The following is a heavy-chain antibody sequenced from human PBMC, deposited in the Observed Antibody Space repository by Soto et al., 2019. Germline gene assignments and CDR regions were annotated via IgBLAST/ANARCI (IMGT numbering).Heavy chain of an antibody. J-gene: IGHJ3*01. V-gene: IGHV4-4*02. CDR3: ARKPDVATAKVGGGYVFDV. Sequence: QVQLQESGPGLVKPSGTLSLTCAASSGSIFTTNWWSWVRQSPGRGLQWIGDIYHSGSPKYNPSLKSRVSISIDKSTDRFFLNLTSVTAADTAVYSCARKPDVATAKVGGGYVFDVWGQGTMVTVSS. CDR2: IYHSGSP. CDR1: SGSIFTTNW. D-gene: IGHD3-16*01.